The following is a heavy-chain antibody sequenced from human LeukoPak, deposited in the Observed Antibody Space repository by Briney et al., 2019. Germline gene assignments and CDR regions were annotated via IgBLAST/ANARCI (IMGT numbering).Heavy chain of an antibody. V-gene: IGHV3-23*01. Sequence: GGSLRLSCAASGFTFSSYAMSWVRQAPGKGLEWVSAISGSGGSTYYADSVKGRFTISRDNSKNTLYLQMNSLRAEDTAVYYCTTYLGGGSYSLGYWGQGTLVTVST. J-gene: IGHJ4*02. CDR3: TTYLGGGSYSLGY. CDR1: GFTFSSYA. CDR2: ISGSGGST. D-gene: IGHD1-26*01.